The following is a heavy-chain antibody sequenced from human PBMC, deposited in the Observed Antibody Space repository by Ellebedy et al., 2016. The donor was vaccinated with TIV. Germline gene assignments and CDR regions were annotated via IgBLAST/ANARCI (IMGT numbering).Heavy chain of an antibody. J-gene: IGHJ4*02. CDR1: GFAVNSYY. Sequence: GESLKISCAASGFAVNSYYMSWVRQAPGKGLEWVSVIYTGGARNYADSVKGRFTISRDDSKNTLYLQMNTLRIEDTAVYYCARGWGDYWGQGTLVTVSS. V-gene: IGHV3-53*01. CDR3: ARGWGDY. CDR2: IYTGGAR. D-gene: IGHD3-16*01.